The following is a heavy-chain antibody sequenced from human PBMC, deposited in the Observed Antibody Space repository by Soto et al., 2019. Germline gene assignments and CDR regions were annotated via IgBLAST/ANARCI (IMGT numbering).Heavy chain of an antibody. CDR2: IWFDGSKQ. V-gene: IGHV3-33*01. D-gene: IGHD3-10*01. CDR1: GLRFSSYG. CDR3: ARELLYGSGSRDFHYYGMDV. Sequence: GGSLRLSCAASGLRFSSYGIHWVRQAPGKGLQWVAVIWFDGSKQYYADSVKGRFNISGDNSKNTVYLQMNSLRADDTAVYYCARELLYGSGSRDFHYYGMDVWGQGITVTVSS. J-gene: IGHJ6*02.